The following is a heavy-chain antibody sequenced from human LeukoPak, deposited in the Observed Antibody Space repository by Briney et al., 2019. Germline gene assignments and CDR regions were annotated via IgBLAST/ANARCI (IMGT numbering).Heavy chain of an antibody. V-gene: IGHV4-59*08. CDR2: IYYSGTT. J-gene: IGHJ4*02. CDR3: ARLGVGSGSLPIDY. D-gene: IGHD3-10*01. Sequence: SETLSLTCTVSGGPISNYYWSWIRQPPGKGLEWIGYIYYSGTTNYNPSLKSRVTISVDTSKNQFSLKLSSVTAADTAVYYCARLGVGSGSLPIDYWGQGTLVTVSS. CDR1: GGPISNYY.